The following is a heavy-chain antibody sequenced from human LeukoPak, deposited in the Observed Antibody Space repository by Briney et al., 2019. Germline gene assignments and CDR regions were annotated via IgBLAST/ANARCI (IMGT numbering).Heavy chain of an antibody. CDR3: ARTYCSSTSCDYYYYYMDV. Sequence: SETLSLTCTVSGGSISSYYWSWIRQPPGKGLEWIGYIYYSGSTNYNPPLKSRVTISVDTSKNQFSLKLSSVTAADTAVYYCARTYCSSTSCDYYYYYMDVWGKGTTVTVSS. CDR2: IYYSGST. J-gene: IGHJ6*03. D-gene: IGHD2-2*01. CDR1: GGSISSYY. V-gene: IGHV4-59*01.